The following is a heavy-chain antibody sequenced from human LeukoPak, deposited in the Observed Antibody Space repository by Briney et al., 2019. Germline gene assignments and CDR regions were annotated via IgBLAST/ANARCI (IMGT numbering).Heavy chain of an antibody. CDR2: VDPEDGET. D-gene: IGHD4-17*01. Sequence: GASVKVSCKASGYTFNDYYMHWVQQAPGKGLEWMGRVDPEDGETIYAEKFQGRVTITADTSTDTAYMELSSLRSEDTAVYYCATLTTTWDYWGQGTLVTVSS. CDR1: GYTFNDYY. J-gene: IGHJ4*02. V-gene: IGHV1-69-2*01. CDR3: ATLTTTWDY.